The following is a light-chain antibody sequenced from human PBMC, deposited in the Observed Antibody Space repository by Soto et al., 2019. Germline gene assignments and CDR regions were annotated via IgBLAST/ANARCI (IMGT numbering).Light chain of an antibody. CDR3: QQYNSYSRT. CDR1: QSISSW. J-gene: IGKJ1*01. V-gene: IGKV1-5*03. Sequence: DIKMTQSPSTLSATKGDRVTITCRASQSISSWLAWYQQKPGKAPKLLIYKASSLESGVPSRFSGSGSGTEFTLTISSLQPDDFATYYCQQYNSYSRTFGQGTKVDIK. CDR2: KAS.